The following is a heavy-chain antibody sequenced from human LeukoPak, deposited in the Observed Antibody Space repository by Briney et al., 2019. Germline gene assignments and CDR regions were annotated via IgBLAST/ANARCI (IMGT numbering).Heavy chain of an antibody. CDR1: GFTFSDYA. V-gene: IGHV3-23*01. Sequence: GGSLRLSCAASGFTFSDYAMTWVRQAPGKGLEWVSGISGSSDITYYAESVKGRFTISRDNTRNTLYLQMNSLRAEDTAVYYCAKGSRGSSHGLAFDMWGQGTMVTVSS. CDR2: ISGSSDIT. D-gene: IGHD5-18*01. J-gene: IGHJ3*02. CDR3: AKGSRGSSHGLAFDM.